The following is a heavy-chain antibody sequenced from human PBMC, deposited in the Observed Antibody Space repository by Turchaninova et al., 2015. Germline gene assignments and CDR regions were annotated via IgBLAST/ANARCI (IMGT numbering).Heavy chain of an antibody. CDR1: GFPFSSYW. J-gene: IGHJ2*01. CDR3: ARGYWNFDL. CDR2: IKEDGSEK. Sequence: QLVESGGGLVQPGGSLRLSCAASGFPFSSYWMSWCRQAPGKGLEWVANIKEDGSEKYYVDSVKGRFTISRDNAKNSLYVQMNSLRVEDTAVYYCARGYWNFDLWGRGTLVTASS. V-gene: IGHV3-7*01.